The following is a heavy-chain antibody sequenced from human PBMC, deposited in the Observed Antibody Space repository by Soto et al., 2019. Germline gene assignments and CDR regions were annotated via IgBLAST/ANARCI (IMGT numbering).Heavy chain of an antibody. CDR1: GGSISSYY. CDR2: IYYSGST. Sequence: QVQLQESGPGLVKPSETLSLTCTVSGGSISSYYWSWIRQPPGKGLEWIGYIYYSGSTNYNPSLKSRVTISVDTSKNQFSLKLSSVTAADTAVYYCARVSGYDLYYFEYWGQGTLVTVSS. CDR3: ARVSGYDLYYFEY. J-gene: IGHJ4*02. D-gene: IGHD5-12*01. V-gene: IGHV4-59*01.